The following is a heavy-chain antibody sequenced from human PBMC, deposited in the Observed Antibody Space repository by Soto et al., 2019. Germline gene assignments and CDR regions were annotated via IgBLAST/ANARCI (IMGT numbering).Heavy chain of an antibody. Sequence: EVQLVETGGGLIQPGGSLRLSCAASGFTVSSNYMSWVRQAPGKGLEWVSVIYSGGSTYYADSVKGRFTISRDNSKNTLYLQMNSLRAEDTAVYYCASQRAYYYDSSGYTDAFDIWGQGTMVTVSS. CDR1: GFTVSSNY. V-gene: IGHV3-53*02. CDR3: ASQRAYYYDSSGYTDAFDI. D-gene: IGHD3-22*01. J-gene: IGHJ3*02. CDR2: IYSGGST.